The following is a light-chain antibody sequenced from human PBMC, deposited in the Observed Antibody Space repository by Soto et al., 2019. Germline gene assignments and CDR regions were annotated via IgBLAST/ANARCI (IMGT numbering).Light chain of an antibody. Sequence: VVLTQSPASLSFSPGERATLSCRASQSVSAYVAWYQKKAGEAPRLLIDDVSNRAPGIPARFTGSGSGTDFTLTISSLEPEDSAVYYCQQRVHWLTFGGGTKVDIK. J-gene: IGKJ4*01. CDR1: QSVSAY. CDR3: QQRVHWLT. V-gene: IGKV3-11*01. CDR2: DVS.